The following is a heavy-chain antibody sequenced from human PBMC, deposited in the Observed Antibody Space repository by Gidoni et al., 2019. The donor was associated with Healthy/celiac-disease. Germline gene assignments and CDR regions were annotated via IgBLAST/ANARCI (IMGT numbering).Heavy chain of an antibody. V-gene: IGHV3-13*01. CDR1: GFTLSSYA. J-gene: IGHJ3*02. D-gene: IGHD3-3*01. Sequence: EVQLVESGGGLVQPGGSLRLSCAALGFTLSSYALPWVRQATGKGVEWVSAIGTAGDTYYPGSVKGRFTISRENAKNSLYLQMNSLRAGDTAVYYCARGKRGNHSLYDFWGGAAFDIWGQGTMVTVSS. CDR2: IGTAGDT. CDR3: ARGKRGNHSLYDFWGGAAFDI.